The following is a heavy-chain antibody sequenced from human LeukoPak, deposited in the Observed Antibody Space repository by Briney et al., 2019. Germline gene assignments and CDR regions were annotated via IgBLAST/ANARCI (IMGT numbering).Heavy chain of an antibody. CDR1: GGSFSGYY. CDR2: INHSGST. Sequence: SETLSLTCAVYGGSFSGYYWSWIRQPPGKGLEWIGEINHSGSTNYNPSLKSRVTISVDTSKNQFSLKLSSVTAADTAVYYCARGRAAAGTDYWGQGTLVTVCS. CDR3: ARGRAAAGTDY. J-gene: IGHJ4*02. V-gene: IGHV4-34*01. D-gene: IGHD6-13*01.